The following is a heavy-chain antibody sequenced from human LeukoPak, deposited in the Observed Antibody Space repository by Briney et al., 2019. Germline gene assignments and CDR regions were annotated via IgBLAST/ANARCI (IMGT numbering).Heavy chain of an antibody. V-gene: IGHV3-23*01. D-gene: IGHD6-13*01. CDR1: GFTFSSYA. CDR3: AKDRIAAAAMGAFQF. J-gene: IGHJ1*01. Sequence: GGSLRLSCAASGFTFSSYAMNWVRQAPGMGLEWVSAISGGGGAYYADSVKGRFTIFRDTSKNTLYLQMNSLRADDTAVYFCAKDRIAAAAMGAFQFWGQGTLVTVSS. CDR2: ISGGGGA.